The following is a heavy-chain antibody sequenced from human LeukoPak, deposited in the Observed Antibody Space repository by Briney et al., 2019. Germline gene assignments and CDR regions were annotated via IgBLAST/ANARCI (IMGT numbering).Heavy chain of an antibody. CDR3: ATRVGATRRLTGFDP. J-gene: IGHJ5*02. CDR2: VDPEDGET. V-gene: IGHV1-69-2*01. CDR1: GYTFTDYY. D-gene: IGHD1-26*01. Sequence: GATVKISCKVSGYTFTDYYMHWVQQAPGKGLEWMGLVDPEDGETIYAEKFQGRVTITADTSTDTAYMDLSSLRSEDTAVYYCATRVGATRRLTGFDPWGQGTLVTVSS.